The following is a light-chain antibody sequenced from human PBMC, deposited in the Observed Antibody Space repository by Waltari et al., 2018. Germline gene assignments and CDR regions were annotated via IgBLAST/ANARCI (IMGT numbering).Light chain of an antibody. CDR3: QTGLHGIWV. CDR2: VNSDGSH. J-gene: IGLJ3*02. V-gene: IGLV4-69*01. CDR1: SGYRSDA. Sequence: QLVLTQSPSASASLGASVKLTCTLSSGYRSDAIAWHQQQPEKGPRYLMKVNSDGSHSKGDGIPDRFSGSSSGAERYLTISSLQSEDEADYYCQTGLHGIWVFGGGTKLTVL.